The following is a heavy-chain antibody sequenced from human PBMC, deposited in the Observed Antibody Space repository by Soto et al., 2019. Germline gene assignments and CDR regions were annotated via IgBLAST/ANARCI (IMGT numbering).Heavy chain of an antibody. CDR1: GGSISSGDYY. CDR3: ASNDYGDQKPPFPAY. CDR2: IYYSGST. Sequence: QVQLQESGPGLVKPSQTLSLTCTVSGGSISSGDYYWSWIRQPPGKGLEWIGYIYYSGSTYYNPSLKSQVTISVDTSKNQFSLQLRSVTAADTAVYYCASNDYGDQKPPFPAYWGQGTLVTVSS. V-gene: IGHV4-30-4*01. J-gene: IGHJ4*02. D-gene: IGHD4-17*01.